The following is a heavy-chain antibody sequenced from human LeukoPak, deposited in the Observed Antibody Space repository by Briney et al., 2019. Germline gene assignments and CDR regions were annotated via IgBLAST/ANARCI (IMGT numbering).Heavy chain of an antibody. J-gene: IGHJ4*02. D-gene: IGHD3-10*01. Sequence: SCKASGGTFSSYAISWVRQAPGKGLEWVSAISGSGGSTYYADSVKGRFTISRDNSKNTLYLQMNSLRAEDTAVYYCAREVTMVRGVITYFDYWGQGTLVTVSS. CDR1: GGTFSSYA. CDR2: ISGSGGST. CDR3: AREVTMVRGVITYFDY. V-gene: IGHV3-23*01.